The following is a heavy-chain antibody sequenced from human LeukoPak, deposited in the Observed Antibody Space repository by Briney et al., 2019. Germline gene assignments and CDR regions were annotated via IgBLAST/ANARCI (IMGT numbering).Heavy chain of an antibody. Sequence: SETLSLTCTVSGGSIGSYFRSWIRQPPGKGLEWIGYNSGSTKYNPSLKSRVTISVDTSKNQFSLKLSSVTAADTAVYYCARGRGYGGNYLRAFDIWGQGTMVSVSS. D-gene: IGHD1-26*01. V-gene: IGHV4-59*08. CDR1: GGSIGSYF. CDR2: NSGST. J-gene: IGHJ3*02. CDR3: ARGRGYGGNYLRAFDI.